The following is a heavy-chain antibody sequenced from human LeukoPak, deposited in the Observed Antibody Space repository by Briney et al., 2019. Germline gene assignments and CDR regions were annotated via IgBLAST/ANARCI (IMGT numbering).Heavy chain of an antibody. D-gene: IGHD4/OR15-4a*01. V-gene: IGHV3-48*04. CDR3: VRIAGATSH. CDR1: GFTFRSYS. CDR2: ITFNSETI. J-gene: IGHJ1*01. Sequence: GGSLRLSCVTSGFTFRSYSMNWVRQAPGKGLEWLSYITFNSETIYYADSVKARFTISRDNAINSLYLQMNSLRVEDTAVYYCVRIAGATSHWGQGTLVTVSS.